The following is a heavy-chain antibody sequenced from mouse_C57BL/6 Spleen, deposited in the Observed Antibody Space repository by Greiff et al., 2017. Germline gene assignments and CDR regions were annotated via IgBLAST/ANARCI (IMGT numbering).Heavy chain of an antibody. D-gene: IGHD1-1*01. CDR2: ISYDGSN. V-gene: IGHV3-6*01. CDR1: GYSITSGYY. J-gene: IGHJ4*01. CDR3: ARPFYYGSSSYAMDY. Sequence: EVKLQESGPGLVKPSQSLSLTCSVTGYSITSGYYWNWIRQFPGNKLEWMGYISYDGSNNYNPSLKNRISITRDTSKNQFFLKLNSVTTEDTATYYCARPFYYGSSSYAMDYWGQGTSVTVSS.